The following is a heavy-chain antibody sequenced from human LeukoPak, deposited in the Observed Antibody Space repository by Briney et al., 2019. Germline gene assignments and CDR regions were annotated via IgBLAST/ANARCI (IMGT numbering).Heavy chain of an antibody. CDR2: INPDSGVT. V-gene: IGHV1-2*02. J-gene: IGHJ6*02. Sequence: ASVKVSCKTSGYTFTGYYLHWVRQAPGQGLEYMGWINPDSGVTSYAQKFQGRVTMTRDTSISTAYMELRSLRSDDTAVYYCARVPLGFLDYYGMDVWGQGTTVTVSS. CDR3: ARVPLGFLDYYGMDV. D-gene: IGHD7-27*01. CDR1: GYTFTGYY.